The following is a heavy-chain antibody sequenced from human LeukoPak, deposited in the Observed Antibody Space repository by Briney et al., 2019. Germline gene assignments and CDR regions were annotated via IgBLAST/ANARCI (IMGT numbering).Heavy chain of an antibody. D-gene: IGHD1-26*01. CDR1: GFTFSNYE. Sequence: GGSLRLSCAASGFTFSNYEMNWVRQAPGKGLEWVSYISSSSSYIYYADSVKGRFTISRDNAKNSLYLQMNSLRAEDTAVYYCAREGGVGATTPGGFDYWGQGTLVTVSS. CDR3: AREGGVGATTPGGFDY. J-gene: IGHJ4*02. V-gene: IGHV3-21*05. CDR2: ISSSSSYI.